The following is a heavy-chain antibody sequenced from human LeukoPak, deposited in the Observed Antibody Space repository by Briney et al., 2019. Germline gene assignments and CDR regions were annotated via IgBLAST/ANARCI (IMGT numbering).Heavy chain of an antibody. V-gene: IGHV3-48*04. CDR1: GFTFSSYS. CDR2: ISSSSSTI. Sequence: GGSLRLSCAASGFTFSSYSMNWVRQAPGKGLEWVSYISSSSSTIYYADSVKGRFTISRDNAKNSLYLQMNSLRAEDTAVYYCAKDRELERAPEEIDYWGQGTLVTVSS. J-gene: IGHJ4*02. CDR3: AKDRELERAPEEIDY. D-gene: IGHD1-1*01.